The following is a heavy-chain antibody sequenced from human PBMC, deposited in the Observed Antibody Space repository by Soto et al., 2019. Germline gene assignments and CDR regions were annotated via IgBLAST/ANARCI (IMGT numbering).Heavy chain of an antibody. CDR2: TYYRSKWYN. V-gene: IGHV6-1*01. CDR1: GDSVSSNSAA. Sequence: PSQTLSLTCAISGDSVSSNSAAWNWIRQSPSRGLEWLGRTYYRSKWYNDYAVSVKSRITINPDTSKNQFSLQLNSVTPEDTAVYYCARGSGYDLYYYYYGMDVWGQGTTVTVSS. D-gene: IGHD5-12*01. J-gene: IGHJ6*02. CDR3: ARGSGYDLYYYYYGMDV.